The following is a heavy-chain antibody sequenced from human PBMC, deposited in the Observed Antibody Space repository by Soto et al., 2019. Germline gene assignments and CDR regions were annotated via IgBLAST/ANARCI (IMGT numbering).Heavy chain of an antibody. Sequence: SETLSLTCAVYGGSFSGYYWSWIRQPPGKGLEWIGEINHSGSTNYNPSLKSRVTISVDTSKNQFSLKLSSVTAADTAVYYCARGPNYPDPWGQGTLVTVSS. CDR1: GGSFSGYY. V-gene: IGHV4-34*01. CDR3: ARGPNYPDP. J-gene: IGHJ5*02. CDR2: INHSGST. D-gene: IGHD3-10*01.